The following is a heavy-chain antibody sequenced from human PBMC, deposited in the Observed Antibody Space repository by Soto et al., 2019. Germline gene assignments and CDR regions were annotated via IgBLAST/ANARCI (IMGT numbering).Heavy chain of an antibody. CDR2: ISAYNGNT. CDR1: CYTFTSYG. J-gene: IGHJ4*02. Sequence: SGKVWCKESCYTFTSYGISWVRQAPVQGLEWMGWISAYNGNTNYAQKLQGRVTMTTDTSTSTAYMELRSLRSDDTAVYYCARDDLAITMVRGVPLDYWGQGTLVTSPQ. CDR3: ARDDLAITMVRGVPLDY. D-gene: IGHD3-10*01. V-gene: IGHV1-18*01.